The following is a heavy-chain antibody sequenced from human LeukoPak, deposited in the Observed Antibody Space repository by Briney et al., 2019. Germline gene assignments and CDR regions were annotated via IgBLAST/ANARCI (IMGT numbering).Heavy chain of an antibody. CDR1: GFTVSTNS. J-gene: IGHJ4*02. Sequence: GGSLRLSCAASGFTVSTNSMSWVRQAPGKGLEWVSGISGSGGDTYYGDSVKGRFTISRDNSKNTLYLQMNSLRAEDTAVFYCAKVAYSSSWYYLDYWGQGTLVTVSS. CDR2: ISGSGGDT. CDR3: AKVAYSSSWYYLDY. V-gene: IGHV3-23*01. D-gene: IGHD6-13*01.